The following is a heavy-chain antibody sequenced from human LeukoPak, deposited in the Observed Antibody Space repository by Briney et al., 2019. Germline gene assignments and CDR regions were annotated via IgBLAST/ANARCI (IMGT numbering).Heavy chain of an antibody. CDR2: INPNSGGT. V-gene: IGHV1-2*02. D-gene: IGHD5-12*01. CDR1: GYTFTGYY. CDR3: ARDAALVASYGMDV. Sequence: ASVKVPCKASGYTFTGYYMHWVRQAPGQGLEWMGWINPNSGGTNYAQKFQGRVTMTRDTSTSTVYMELSSLRSEDTAVYYCARDAALVASYGMDVWGQGTTVTVSS. J-gene: IGHJ6*02.